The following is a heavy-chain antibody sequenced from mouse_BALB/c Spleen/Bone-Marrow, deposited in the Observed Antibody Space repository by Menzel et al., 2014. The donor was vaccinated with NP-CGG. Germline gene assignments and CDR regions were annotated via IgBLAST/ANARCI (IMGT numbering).Heavy chain of an antibody. Sequence: VMLVESGPGLVSPSQSLSITCTVSGFSLTSYGVHWVRQPPGKGLEWLGVIWAGGSTNYNSALMSRLSISKDNSKSQVFLKMNSLQTDDTAMYYCARRGDGYYFDYWGQGTTLTVSS. V-gene: IGHV2-9*02. D-gene: IGHD2-3*01. J-gene: IGHJ2*01. CDR3: ARRGDGYYFDY. CDR1: GFSLTSYG. CDR2: IWAGGST.